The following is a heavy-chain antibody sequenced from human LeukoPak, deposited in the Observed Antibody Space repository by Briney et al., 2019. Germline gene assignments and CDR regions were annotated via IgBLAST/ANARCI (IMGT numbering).Heavy chain of an antibody. V-gene: IGHV4-59*01. D-gene: IGHD3-9*01. CDR1: GGSISSYY. CDR2: IYYSGST. CDR3: ARPRRYFDWLLYDY. J-gene: IGHJ4*02. Sequence: SETLSLTCTVSGGSISSYYWSWIRQPPGKGLEWIGYIYYSGSTYYNPSLKSRVTISVDTSKNQFSLKLSSVTAADTAVYYCARPRRYFDWLLYDYWGQGTLVTVSS.